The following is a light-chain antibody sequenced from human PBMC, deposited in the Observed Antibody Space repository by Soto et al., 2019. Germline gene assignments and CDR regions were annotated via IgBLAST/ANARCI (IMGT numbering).Light chain of an antibody. CDR2: EVS. CDR1: SSDVGAYNY. J-gene: IGLJ2*01. Sequence: QSALTQPASVSGSPGQSITISCTGTSSDVGAYNYVSWYQQHPGKAPKLIIFEVSDRPSGVSNRFSGSKSGNTASLTISGLQAEDEAYYYCSSYTSSNTLVFGGGTKLTVL. V-gene: IGLV2-14*01. CDR3: SSYTSSNTLV.